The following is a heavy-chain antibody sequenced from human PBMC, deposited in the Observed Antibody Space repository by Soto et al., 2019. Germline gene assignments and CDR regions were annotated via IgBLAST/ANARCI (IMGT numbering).Heavy chain of an antibody. CDR2: IYASGST. D-gene: IGHD3-10*01. J-gene: IGHJ6*02. CDR3: AVLGDFQSSNHAMDV. CDR1: GGSISSYS. Sequence: KPSETLSLTCTVSGGSISSYSWSWIRQAAGKGLEWIGRIYASGSTNYNPALESRLTISVDTSKNQFSLKLSSVTAAGTAVYYRAVLGDFQSSNHAMDVWGQGTTVTVSS. V-gene: IGHV4-4*07.